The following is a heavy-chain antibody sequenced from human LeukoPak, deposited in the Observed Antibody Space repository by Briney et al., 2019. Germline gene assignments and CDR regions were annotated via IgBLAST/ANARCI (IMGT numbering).Heavy chain of an antibody. V-gene: IGHV1-46*01. D-gene: IGHD2-8*01. CDR2: INPSGGST. CDR3: ARSSYCTNGVCYMGY. CDR1: GYTFTSYY. J-gene: IGHJ4*02. Sequence: GASVKVSCKASGYTFTSYYTHWVRQAPGQGLEWMGIINPSGGSTSYAQKFQGRVTMTRDTSTSTVYMELSSLRSEDTAVYYCARSSYCTNGVCYMGYWGQGTLVTVSS.